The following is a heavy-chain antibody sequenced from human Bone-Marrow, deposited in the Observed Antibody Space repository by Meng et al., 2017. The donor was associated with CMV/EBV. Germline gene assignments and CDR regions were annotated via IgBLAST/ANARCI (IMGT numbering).Heavy chain of an antibody. Sequence: ASVKVSCKASGFTFTAHYMHWVRQAPGQGLEWMGWIKPDSGYTNYAQNFQGRVTMTRDTSISTAYMELSRLRSDDTAVYYCAIKYYDSYGRAFDIWGQGTMVTVSS. CDR3: AIKYYDSYGRAFDI. CDR2: IKPDSGYT. D-gene: IGHD3-16*01. CDR1: GFTFTAHY. V-gene: IGHV1-2*02. J-gene: IGHJ3*02.